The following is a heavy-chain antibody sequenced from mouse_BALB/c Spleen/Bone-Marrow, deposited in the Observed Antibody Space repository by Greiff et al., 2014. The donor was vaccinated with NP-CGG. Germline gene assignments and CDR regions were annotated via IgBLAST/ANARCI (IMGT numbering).Heavy chain of an antibody. CDR3: ARKYGDY. J-gene: IGHJ2*01. CDR2: IYPGDGET. CDR1: GYPFSSYW. D-gene: IGHD2-10*02. V-gene: IGHV1-80*01. Sequence: QVQLQQSGAELVRPGYSVKISCKASGYPFSSYWMSWVKQRPGQGLEWIGQIYPGDGETNYNGKFKGNATLTADKSSSTAYMQLISLTSEDSAVYFCARKYGDYWGQGTTLTVSS.